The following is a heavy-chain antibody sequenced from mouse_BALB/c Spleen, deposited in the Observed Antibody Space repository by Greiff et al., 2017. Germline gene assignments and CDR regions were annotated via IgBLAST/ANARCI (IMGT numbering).Heavy chain of an antibody. Sequence: EVKLMESGGGLVQPGGSLRLSCATSGFTFTDYYMSWVRQPPGKALEWLGFIRNKANGYTTEYSASVKGRFTISRDNSQSILYLQMNTLRAEDSATYYCARDNGDAMDYWGQGTSVTVSS. CDR1: GFTFTDYY. CDR2: IRNKANGYTT. J-gene: IGHJ4*01. CDR3: ARDNGDAMDY. V-gene: IGHV7-3*02.